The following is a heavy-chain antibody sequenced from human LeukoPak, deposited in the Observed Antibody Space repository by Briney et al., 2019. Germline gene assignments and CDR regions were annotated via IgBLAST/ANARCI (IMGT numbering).Heavy chain of an antibody. V-gene: IGHV1-18*01. Sequence: GASGKVSCKTSGYTFSNFGINWVRQAPGQGLEWMGWISGNNDNPNYGQKFQGRFTVTTDSSTSTAYMELRNLRFDDTAVYYCARDGTSTDDYWGQGTLVTVSS. CDR1: GYTFSNFG. D-gene: IGHD2-2*01. CDR2: ISGNNDNP. J-gene: IGHJ4*02. CDR3: ARDGTSTDDY.